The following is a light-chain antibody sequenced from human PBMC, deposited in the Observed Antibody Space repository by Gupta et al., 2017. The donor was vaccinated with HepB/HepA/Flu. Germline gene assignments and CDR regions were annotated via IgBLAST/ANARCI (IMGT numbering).Light chain of an antibody. V-gene: IGKV1-39*01. CDR2: ATS. Sequence: DIQMTHSPSSLSASVGARVTITCRASQSINKYLKWYEQKPGKAPKLLIYATSSLQSGVPSRFSGSGSGTDFTLTISKLQPEDFATYYCQQSYTTPITFGQGTRLEIK. CDR3: QQSYTTPIT. J-gene: IGKJ5*01. CDR1: QSINKY.